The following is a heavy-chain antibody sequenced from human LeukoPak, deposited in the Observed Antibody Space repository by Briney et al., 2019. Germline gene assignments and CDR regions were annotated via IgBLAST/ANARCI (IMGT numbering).Heavy chain of an antibody. J-gene: IGHJ4*02. CDR2: ISGSGGST. Sequence: SSETLSLTCTVSGGSISSGDYYWSWGRQAPGKGLEWVSAISGSGGSTYYADSVKGRFTISRDNSKNTLYLQMNSLRAEDTAVYYCAKGATAVAVVAATFDYWGQGTLVTVSS. D-gene: IGHD2-15*01. V-gene: IGHV3-23*01. CDR3: AKGATAVAVVAATFDY. CDR1: GGSISSGDYY.